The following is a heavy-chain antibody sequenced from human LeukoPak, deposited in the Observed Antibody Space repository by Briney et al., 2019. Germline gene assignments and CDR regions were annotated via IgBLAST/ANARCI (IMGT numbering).Heavy chain of an antibody. CDR3: ARHSGSGSYHSPFGT. V-gene: IGHV4-4*07. D-gene: IGHD3-10*01. CDR2: IYTSGST. CDR1: GGSISSYY. Sequence: SETLSLTCTVSGGSISSYYWSWIRQPAGKGLEWIGRIYTSGSTNYNPSLKSRVTMSVDTSKNQFSLKLNSVSAADTALYFCARHSGSGSYHSPFGTWGQGTVVTVSS. J-gene: IGHJ5*02.